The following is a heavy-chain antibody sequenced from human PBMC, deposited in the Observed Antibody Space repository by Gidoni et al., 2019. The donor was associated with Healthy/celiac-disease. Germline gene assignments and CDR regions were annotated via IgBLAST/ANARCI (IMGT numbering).Heavy chain of an antibody. CDR1: GFPFSSYG. CDR3: AKDPNYPFPGYFDY. D-gene: IGHD1-7*01. Sequence: QVQLVESGGGVVQPGRYLRLSCASSGFPFSSYGMHWVRQAQCKGLECVEVISDDGSNKYYADSLKGRFTISRDNSKNTLYLKMNSLRAEDTAVYYCAKDPNYPFPGYFDYWGQGTLVTVSS. V-gene: IGHV3-30*18. CDR2: ISDDGSNK. J-gene: IGHJ4*02.